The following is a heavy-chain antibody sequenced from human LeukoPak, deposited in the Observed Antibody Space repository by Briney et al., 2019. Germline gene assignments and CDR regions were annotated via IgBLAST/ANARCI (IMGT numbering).Heavy chain of an antibody. D-gene: IGHD6-19*01. V-gene: IGHV4-31*03. CDR3: ARTPFIAVAYGMDV. Sequence: PSQTLSLTCTVSGGSISSGGYYWSWIRQHPGKGLEWIGYIYYSGSTYYNPSLKSRVTISVDTSKNQFSLKLSSVTAADTAVYYCARTPFIAVAYGMDVWGKGTTVTVSS. J-gene: IGHJ6*04. CDR2: IYYSGST. CDR1: GGSISSGGYY.